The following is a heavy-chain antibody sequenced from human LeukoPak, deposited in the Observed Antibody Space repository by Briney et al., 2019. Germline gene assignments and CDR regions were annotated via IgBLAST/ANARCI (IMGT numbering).Heavy chain of an antibody. D-gene: IGHD3-9*01. CDR2: INPNSGGT. CDR1: GYTFTGYY. V-gene: IGHV1-2*02. CDR3: ARDDYDILTGLGALDY. J-gene: IGHJ4*02. Sequence: GASVKVSCKASGYTFTGYYMHWVRQAPGQGLEWMGWINPNSGGTNYAQKFQGRVTMTRDTSISTAYMELSRLRSDDTAVYYCARDDYDILTGLGALDYWGQGTLVTVSS.